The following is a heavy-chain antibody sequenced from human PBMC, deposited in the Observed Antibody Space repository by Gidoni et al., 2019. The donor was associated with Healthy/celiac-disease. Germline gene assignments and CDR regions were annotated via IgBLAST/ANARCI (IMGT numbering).Heavy chain of an antibody. Sequence: SYDGSNKYYADSVKGRFTISRVNSKNTLYLQMDSLRAEDTAVYYCARGGQRDRRFGQQAPSELMIDDWGQGTMATVSS. D-gene: IGHD3-10*01. CDR3: ARGGQRDRRFGQQAPSELMIDD. CDR2: SYDGSNK. J-gene: IGHJ4*02. V-gene: IGHV3-30-3*01.